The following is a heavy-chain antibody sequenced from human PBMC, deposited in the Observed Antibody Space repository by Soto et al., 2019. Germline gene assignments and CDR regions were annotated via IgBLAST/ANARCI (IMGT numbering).Heavy chain of an antibody. CDR2: IRQDGGAQ. D-gene: IGHD3-10*01. J-gene: IGHJ4*02. V-gene: IGHV3-7*03. CDR3: VRGGHGSGSYLGSS. Sequence: GVLRLSCVASGFTFTTYWMSWVRQAPGKGLQWVANIRQDGGAQYDVDSVKGRFTISRDNAKNSVYLQMDSLRVEDTAVYYCVRGGHGSGSYLGSSWRKGILVTVSS. CDR1: GFTFTTYW.